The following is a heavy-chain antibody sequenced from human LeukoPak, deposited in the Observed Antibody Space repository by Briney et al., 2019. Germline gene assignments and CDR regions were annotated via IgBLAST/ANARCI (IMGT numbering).Heavy chain of an antibody. CDR2: IYYSGST. CDR3: ARYSSGWSQPYYFDY. J-gene: IGHJ4*02. D-gene: IGHD6-19*01. V-gene: IGHV4-59*08. Sequence: ETLSLTCTVSGGSISSYYWSWIRQPPGKGLEWIGYIYYSGSTNYNPSLKSRVTISVDTSKNQFSLKLSSVTAADTAVYYCARYSSGWSQPYYFDYWGQGTLVTVSS. CDR1: GGSISSYY.